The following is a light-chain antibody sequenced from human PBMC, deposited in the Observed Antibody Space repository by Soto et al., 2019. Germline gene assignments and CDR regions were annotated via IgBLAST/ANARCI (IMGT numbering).Light chain of an antibody. CDR2: LNNDGSH. J-gene: IGLJ2*01. V-gene: IGLV4-69*01. Sequence: QLVLTQSPSASASLGASVKLTCTLSSAHSLFAIAWHQQQPDKGTRVLMKLNNDGSHTKGDGIPDRFSGSSSGAERYLTISSLQSEDEADYYCQTWGSGIIFGGGTKLTV. CDR3: QTWGSGII. CDR1: SAHSLFA.